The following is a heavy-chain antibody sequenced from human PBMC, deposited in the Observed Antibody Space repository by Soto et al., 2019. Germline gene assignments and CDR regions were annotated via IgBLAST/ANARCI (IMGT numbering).Heavy chain of an antibody. J-gene: IGHJ6*02. Sequence: GGSLRLSCAASGFTFSSYWMSWVRQAPGKGLEWVANIKQDGSGKYYVDSVKGQFTISRDNAKNSLYLQMNSLRAEDTAVYYCARGVVVAANYYYYGMDVWGQGTTVTVSS. CDR2: IKQDGSGK. D-gene: IGHD2-15*01. V-gene: IGHV3-7*05. CDR3: ARGVVVAANYYYYGMDV. CDR1: GFTFSSYW.